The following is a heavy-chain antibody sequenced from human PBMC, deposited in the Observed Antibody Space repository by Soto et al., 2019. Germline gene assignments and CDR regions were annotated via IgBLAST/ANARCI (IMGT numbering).Heavy chain of an antibody. CDR2: IHNSGST. CDR3: TRRSRWYYYGTASYYNLWFDS. Sequence: SETLSLTCTVSGDSISNAAYYWGWIRQPPGKGLEWIGSIHNSGSTYFNTSLKSRVTISVDTSKNKLSLKLSSVTAAETAVNFCTRRSRWYYYGTASYYNLWFDSWGQGTLVTVSS. V-gene: IGHV4-39*01. D-gene: IGHD3-10*01. J-gene: IGHJ5*01. CDR1: GDSISNAAYY.